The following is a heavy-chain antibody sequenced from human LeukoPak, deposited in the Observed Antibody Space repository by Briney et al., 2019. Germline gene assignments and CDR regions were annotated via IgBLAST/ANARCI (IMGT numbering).Heavy chain of an antibody. CDR3: ARDWRIAVAGKKDDSSGSDY. D-gene: IGHD6-19*01. J-gene: IGHJ4*02. Sequence: ASVKVSCKASGYTFTSYGISWVRQAPGQGLEWMGWISVYNGNTNYAQKLQGRVTMTTDTSTSTAYMELRSLRSDDTAVYYCARDWRIAVAGKKDDSSGSDYWGQGTLVTVSS. CDR2: ISVYNGNT. V-gene: IGHV1-18*01. CDR1: GYTFTSYG.